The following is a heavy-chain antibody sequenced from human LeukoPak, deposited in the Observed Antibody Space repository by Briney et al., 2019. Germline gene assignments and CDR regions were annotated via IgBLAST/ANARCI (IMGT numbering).Heavy chain of an antibody. CDR3: AKDVPSEVVVITPGGMDV. J-gene: IGHJ6*02. D-gene: IGHD3-22*01. V-gene: IGHV3-23*01. CDR1: GFTFSSYA. Sequence: PGGSLRLSCAASGFTFSSYAMSWVRQAPGKGLEWVSAISGSGGSTYYADSVKGRFTISRDNSKNTLYLQMNSLRAEDTAVYYCAKDVPSEVVVITPGGMDVWGQGTTVTVSS. CDR2: ISGSGGST.